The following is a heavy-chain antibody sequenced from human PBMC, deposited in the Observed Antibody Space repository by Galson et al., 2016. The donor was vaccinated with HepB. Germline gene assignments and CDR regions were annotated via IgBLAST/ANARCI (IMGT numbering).Heavy chain of an antibody. Sequence: SLRLSCAASGVTFSRYAMTWVRQTPGKGLEWVSSISGSGGSTYYPHSLKGRFIISRDNSKNTVYLQMHSLRVEDTAVYYCARDGSRLDYWGQGTLVTVSS. CDR2: ISGSGGST. V-gene: IGHV3-23*01. CDR1: GVTFSRYA. CDR3: ARDGSRLDY. J-gene: IGHJ4*02. D-gene: IGHD5-12*01.